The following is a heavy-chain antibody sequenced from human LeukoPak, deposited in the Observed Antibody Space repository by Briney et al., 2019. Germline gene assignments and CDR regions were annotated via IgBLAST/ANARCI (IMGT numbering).Heavy chain of an antibody. V-gene: IGHV3-20*04. J-gene: IGHJ4*02. Sequence: GGSLLLSCAASGFTFDDYGMSGGRPAPGKGLEGVSGINWNGGSTCYADSVKGRFTISRDNAKNSLYLQMNSLRAEDTALYYCARGTASEYSGYDGNFDYWGQGTLVTASS. D-gene: IGHD5-12*01. CDR3: ARGTASEYSGYDGNFDY. CDR1: GFTFDDYG. CDR2: INWNGGST.